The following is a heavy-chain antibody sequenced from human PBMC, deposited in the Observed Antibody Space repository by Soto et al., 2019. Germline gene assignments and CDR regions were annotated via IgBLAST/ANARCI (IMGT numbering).Heavy chain of an antibody. J-gene: IGHJ3*02. CDR2: VYHTGRT. D-gene: IGHD2-2*01. Sequence: KPSETLSLTCTVSGGSFKSGSYSWSWIRQPPGKGLEWIGYVYHTGRTSYNPSLKSRVTISVDTSKNQFSLKLSSVTAADTAVYYCARGLPCSGYQLLLAFDIWGQGTMVTVSS. V-gene: IGHV4-61*01. CDR1: GGSFKSGSYS. CDR3: ARGLPCSGYQLLLAFDI.